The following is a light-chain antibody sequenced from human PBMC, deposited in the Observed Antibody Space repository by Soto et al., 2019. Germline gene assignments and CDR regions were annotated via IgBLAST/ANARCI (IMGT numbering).Light chain of an antibody. J-gene: IGLJ3*02. CDR3: CSYAGSHTWV. CDR1: SSDVGGYNS. V-gene: IGLV2-11*01. CDR2: YVT. Sequence: QSALTQPRSVSGSPGQSVTISCTGTSSDVGGYNSLSWYQQHPGKAPKLMIYYVTKRPSGVPARFSGSKSGSTASLTISGLQAEDEADYYCCSYAGSHTWVFGGGTKLTVL.